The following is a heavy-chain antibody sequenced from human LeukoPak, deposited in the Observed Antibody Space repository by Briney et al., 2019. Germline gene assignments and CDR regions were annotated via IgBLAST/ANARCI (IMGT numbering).Heavy chain of an antibody. Sequence: PGGSLRLSCAASGFTVSSNYMNWVRQAPGKGLEWLSYISSSGDTLFYADSVKGRFTISRDNAKKSLYLQMNSLRAEDTAVYYCARERGYSAYDCVIDSPSDYWGQGTLVTVSS. CDR3: ARERGYSAYDCVIDSPSDY. CDR2: ISSSGDTL. CDR1: GFTVSSNY. V-gene: IGHV3-48*03. D-gene: IGHD5-12*01. J-gene: IGHJ4*02.